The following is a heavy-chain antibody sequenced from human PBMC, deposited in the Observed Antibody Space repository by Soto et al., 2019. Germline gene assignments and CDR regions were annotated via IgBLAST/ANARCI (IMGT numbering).Heavy chain of an antibody. CDR2: ISSSGTII. J-gene: IGHJ4*02. CDR3: ARDPRQYYFDY. CDR1: GFTFSDYC. V-gene: IGHV3-11*01. Sequence: GGSLRLSCAASGFTFSDYCMSWIRQAPGKGLECVSYISSSGTIIYYADSVKGRFTISRDNDKNSLYLQMNSLRAEDTAVYFWARDPRQYYFDYWGQGTLVNVSS.